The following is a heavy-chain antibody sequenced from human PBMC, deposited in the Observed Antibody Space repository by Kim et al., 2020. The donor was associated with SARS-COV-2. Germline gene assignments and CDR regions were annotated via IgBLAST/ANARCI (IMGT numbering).Heavy chain of an antibody. D-gene: IGHD6-13*01. J-gene: IGHJ4*02. CDR1: GGSFSGYY. CDR3: ARDTSGPLGAAADY. Sequence: SETLSLTCAVYGGSFSGYYWSWIRQPPGKGLEWIGEINHSGSTNYNPSLKSRVTISVDTSKNQFSLKLSSVTAADTAVYYCARDTSGPLGAAADYWGQGTLVTVSS. CDR2: INHSGST. V-gene: IGHV4-34*01.